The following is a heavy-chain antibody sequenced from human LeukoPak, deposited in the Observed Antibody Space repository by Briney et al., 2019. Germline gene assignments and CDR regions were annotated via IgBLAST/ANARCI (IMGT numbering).Heavy chain of an antibody. D-gene: IGHD6-13*01. Sequence: GASVKVSCKASGYTFTDYYMHWVRQAPGQGLGWMGWINPKSGGTKNAQDFQGRVTMTRDTSISTAYMELSRLTSDDTAFYYCARGDSSSWYFLEYWGQGTLVTVSS. CDR1: GYTFTDYY. CDR2: INPKSGGT. J-gene: IGHJ4*02. V-gene: IGHV1-2*02. CDR3: ARGDSSSWYFLEY.